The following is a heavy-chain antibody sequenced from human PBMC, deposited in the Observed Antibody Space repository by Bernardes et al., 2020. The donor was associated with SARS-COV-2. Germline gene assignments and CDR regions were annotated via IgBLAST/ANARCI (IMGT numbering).Heavy chain of an antibody. CDR3: ARDKGGKRYSGSPHFDY. CDR2: ISAYNGNT. V-gene: IGHV1-18*01. CDR1: GYTFTSYG. J-gene: IGHJ4*02. D-gene: IGHD1-26*01. Sequence: ASVKVSCKASGYTFTSYGISWVRQAPGQGLEWMGWISAYNGNTNYAQKLQGRVTMTTDTSTSTAYMELRSLRSDDTAVYYCARDKGGKRYSGSPHFDYWGQGTLVTVSS.